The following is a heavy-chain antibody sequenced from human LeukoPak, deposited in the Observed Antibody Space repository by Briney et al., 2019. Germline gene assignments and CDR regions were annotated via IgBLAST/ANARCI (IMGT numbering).Heavy chain of an antibody. CDR3: ARDQITMVRGVISLNAFDT. D-gene: IGHD3-10*01. V-gene: IGHV1-18*01. CDR2: ISAYNGNT. Sequence: ASVKVSCKASGYTFTSYGISWVRQAPGQGLEWMGWISAYNGNTNYAQKLQGRVTMTTDTSTSTAYMELRSLRSDDTAVYYCARDQITMVRGVISLNAFDTWGQGTMVTVSS. J-gene: IGHJ3*02. CDR1: GYTFTSYG.